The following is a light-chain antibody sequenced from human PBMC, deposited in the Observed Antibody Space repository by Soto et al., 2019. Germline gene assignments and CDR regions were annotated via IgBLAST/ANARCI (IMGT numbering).Light chain of an antibody. CDR3: AAWEDSLEGVV. CDR2: TNN. J-gene: IGLJ3*02. Sequence: QSVLTQPPSASGTPGQRVTISCSGSSSNIGTNPVSWYQHLPGTAPKVLIFTNNQRPSGVPDRVSGSKSGTSASLAISGLRSEDEDHYYCAAWEDSLEGVVLGGGTKVTVL. CDR1: SSNIGTNP. V-gene: IGLV1-44*01.